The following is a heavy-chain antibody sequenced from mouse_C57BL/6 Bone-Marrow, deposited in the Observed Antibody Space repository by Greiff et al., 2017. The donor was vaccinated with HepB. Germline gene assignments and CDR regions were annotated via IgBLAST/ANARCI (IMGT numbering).Heavy chain of an antibody. V-gene: IGHV1-42*01. CDR1: GYSFTGYY. D-gene: IGHD1-1*01. CDR3: ARSPTVRGYYAMDY. Sequence: EVQRVESGPELVKPGASVKISCKASGYSFTGYYMNWVKQSPEKSLEWIGEINPSTGGTTYNQKFKAKATLTVDKSSSTAYMQLKSLTSEDSAVYYCARSPTVRGYYAMDYWGQGTSVTVSS. CDR2: INPSTGGT. J-gene: IGHJ4*01.